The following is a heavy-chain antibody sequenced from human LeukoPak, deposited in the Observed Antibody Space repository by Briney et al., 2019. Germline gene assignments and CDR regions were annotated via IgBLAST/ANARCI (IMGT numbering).Heavy chain of an antibody. V-gene: IGHV4-59*01. Sequence: SETLSLTCTVSGGSISSYYWSWIRQPPGKGLEWIGYIYYSGSSNYKPSLKSRVTISVDTSKNQFSLKLSSVTAADTAVYYCAREGRGSYPSRAFDIWGQGTMVTVSS. CDR1: GGSISSYY. CDR3: AREGRGSYPSRAFDI. J-gene: IGHJ3*02. D-gene: IGHD1-26*01. CDR2: IYYSGSS.